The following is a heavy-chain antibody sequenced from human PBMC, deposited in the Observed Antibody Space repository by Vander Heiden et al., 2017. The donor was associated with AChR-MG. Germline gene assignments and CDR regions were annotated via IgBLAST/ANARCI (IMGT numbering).Heavy chain of an antibody. J-gene: IGHJ6*02. CDR3: AKDYHYDWDYYYYGMDV. D-gene: IGHD3-16*01. V-gene: IGHV3-30*02. CDR2: KRYDGSNQ. CDR1: GFTFSSYG. Sequence: QVQLVESGGGVVQPGWSLRLSCAASGFTFSSYGMHWVRQAPDKGLEWVAFKRYDGSNQYYADSVKGRVTISRDNSKNTLYLQMNSLRAEDTAVYYCAKDYHYDWDYYYYGMDVWGQGTTVTVSS.